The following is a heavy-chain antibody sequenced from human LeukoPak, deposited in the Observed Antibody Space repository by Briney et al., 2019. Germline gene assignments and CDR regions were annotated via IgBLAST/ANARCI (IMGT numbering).Heavy chain of an antibody. CDR2: ISSSSSYI. J-gene: IGHJ4*02. D-gene: IGHD4-17*01. CDR3: ASAYGDYRYYFDY. Sequence: GGPLRLSCAASGFTFSSYSMNWVRQAPGKGLEWVSSISSSSSYIYYADSVKGRFTISRDNAKNSLYLQMNSLRAEDTAVYYCASAYGDYRYYFDYWGQGTLVTVSS. V-gene: IGHV3-21*01. CDR1: GFTFSSYS.